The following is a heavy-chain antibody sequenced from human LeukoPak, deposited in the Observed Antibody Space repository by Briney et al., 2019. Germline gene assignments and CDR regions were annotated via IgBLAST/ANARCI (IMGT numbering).Heavy chain of an antibody. CDR3: AKFEDIVVVPAAIAFDI. V-gene: IGHV3-23*01. J-gene: IGHJ3*02. Sequence: GGSLRLSCAASGFTFSSYAMSWVRQAPGKGLDWISAISGSGGSTYYADSVKGRFTISRDNSKNTLYLQMNSLRAEDTAVYYCAKFEDIVVVPAAIAFDIWGQGTMVTVSS. CDR2: ISGSGGST. CDR1: GFTFSSYA. D-gene: IGHD2-2*01.